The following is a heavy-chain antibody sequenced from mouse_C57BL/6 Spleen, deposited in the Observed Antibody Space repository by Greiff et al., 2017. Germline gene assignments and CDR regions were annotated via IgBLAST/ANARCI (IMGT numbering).Heavy chain of an antibody. CDR2: IGRGGST. D-gene: IGHD3-2*02. CDR1: GFSLTSYG. Sequence: QVQLQQSGPGLVQPSQSLSITCTVSGFSLTSYGVHWVRQSPGKGLEWLGVIGRGGSTDYNAAFMSRLSITKDNSKSQVFFKMNRLQADDTAICYCAKKGSDYGAKECWGKGASVTVSS. V-gene: IGHV2-5*01. J-gene: IGHJ4*01. CDR3: AKKGSDYGAKEC.